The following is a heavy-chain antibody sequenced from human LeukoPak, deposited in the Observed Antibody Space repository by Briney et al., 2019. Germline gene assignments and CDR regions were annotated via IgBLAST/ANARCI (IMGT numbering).Heavy chain of an antibody. CDR3: ARNLLWFGDPFYYYYGMDV. J-gene: IGHJ6*02. V-gene: IGHV3-7*01. Sequence: GGSLRLSCAASGFTFSSYWMSWVRQAPGKGLEWVANIKQDGSEKYYVDSVKGRFTISRDNAKNSLYLQMNSLRAEDTAVYYCARNLLWFGDPFYYYYGMDVWGQGTTVTVSS. CDR2: IKQDGSEK. CDR1: GFTFSSYW. D-gene: IGHD3-10*01.